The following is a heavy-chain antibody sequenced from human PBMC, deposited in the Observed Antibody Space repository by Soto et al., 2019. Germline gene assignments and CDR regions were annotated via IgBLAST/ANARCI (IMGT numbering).Heavy chain of an antibody. CDR2: IRQDGGEK. CDR1: GFALSAYW. CDR3: ARMSIGSYSFEL. D-gene: IGHD3-10*01. V-gene: IGHV3-7*05. J-gene: IGHJ4*02. Sequence: PGGSLRLSCTASGFALSAYWMTWVRQTPGKRLEWVAYIRQDGGEKYYVDSVRGRFTISRDNAKNSLYLQTSSVRADDTAVYYCARMSIGSYSFELWGQGTQVTAPQ.